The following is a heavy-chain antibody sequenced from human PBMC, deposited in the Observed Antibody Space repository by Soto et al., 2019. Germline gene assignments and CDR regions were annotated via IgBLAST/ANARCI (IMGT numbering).Heavy chain of an antibody. CDR2: IYSGGST. CDR1: GFTVSSNY. J-gene: IGHJ4*02. Sequence: GGSLRVSCAASGFTVSSNYMSWVRQAPGKGLEWVSVIYSGGSTYYADSVKGRFTISRDNSKNTLYLQMNSLRAEDTAVYYCARVLYDYGDKTGNSFDYWGQGTLVTVSS. V-gene: IGHV3-66*01. D-gene: IGHD4-17*01. CDR3: ARVLYDYGDKTGNSFDY.